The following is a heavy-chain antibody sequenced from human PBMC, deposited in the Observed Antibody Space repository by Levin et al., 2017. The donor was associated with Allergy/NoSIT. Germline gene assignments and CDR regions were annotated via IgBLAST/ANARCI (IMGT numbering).Heavy chain of an antibody. CDR3: AGEPNSPYYYYYGLDV. Sequence: SETLSLTCTVSGGSISSDSYYWAWIRQPPGKGLEWIGSIYYSGSAYYNPSLKTRLTISVDTSKNQFSLGLKSVTAADTAVYYCAGEPNSPYYYYYGLDVWGQGTTVTVSS. CDR2: IYYSGSA. CDR1: GGSISSDSYY. D-gene: IGHD2/OR15-2a*01. V-gene: IGHV4-39*07. J-gene: IGHJ6*02.